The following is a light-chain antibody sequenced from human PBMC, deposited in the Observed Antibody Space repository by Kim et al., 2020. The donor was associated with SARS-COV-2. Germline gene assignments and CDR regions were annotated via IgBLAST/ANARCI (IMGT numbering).Light chain of an antibody. Sequence: AEGDNGTITCRASQFNNNHLAWFQHKPGKAPKSLIYAASSLQSGVPSKFSGSGSGTDFTLTISSLQPEDSAIYYCQQYSTYPLITFGPGTRLEIK. CDR3: QQYSTYPLIT. CDR1: QFNNNH. CDR2: AAS. V-gene: IGKV1-16*02. J-gene: IGKJ5*01.